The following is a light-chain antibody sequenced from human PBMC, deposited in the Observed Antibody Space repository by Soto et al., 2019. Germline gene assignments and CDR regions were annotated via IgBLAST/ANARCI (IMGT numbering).Light chain of an antibody. CDR1: QGIGDT. Sequence: EIGMSHTPFNLSFSATYGATLSFRASQGIGDTLAWYQQKPGQTPRLLIYDTSIRATGVPARFSGSRSGAEFTLTISCLQSEDFAVYCCQHSVNWTLSFGGGTKVAIK. CDR2: DTS. CDR3: QHSVNWTLS. V-gene: IGKV3-15*01. J-gene: IGKJ4*01.